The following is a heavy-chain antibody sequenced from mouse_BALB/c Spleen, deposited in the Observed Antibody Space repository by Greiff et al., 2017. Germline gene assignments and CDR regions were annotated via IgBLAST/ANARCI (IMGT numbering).Heavy chain of an antibody. CDR2: INPSTGYT. D-gene: IGHD2-4*01. CDR1: GYTFTSYW. CDR3: ARWGITPSFAY. Sequence: QVQLQQSGAELAKPGASVKMSCKASGYTFTSYWMHWVKQRPGQGLEWIGYINPSTGYTEYNQKFKDKATLTADKSSSTAYMQLSSLTSEDSAVYYCARWGITPSFAYWGQGTLVTVSA. V-gene: IGHV1-7*01. J-gene: IGHJ3*01.